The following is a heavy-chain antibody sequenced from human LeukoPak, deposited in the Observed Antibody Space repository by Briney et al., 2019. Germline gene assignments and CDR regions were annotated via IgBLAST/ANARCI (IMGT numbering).Heavy chain of an antibody. J-gene: IGHJ6*04. Sequence: GASVKVSCKASGGTFSSYAISWVRQAPGQGLEWMGGIIPIFGTANYARKFQGRVTITADESTSTAYMELSSLRSEDTAVYYCARDHSTDYGVDVWGKGTTVTVSS. CDR3: ARDHSTDYGVDV. CDR1: GGTFSSYA. CDR2: IIPIFGTA. V-gene: IGHV1-69*13.